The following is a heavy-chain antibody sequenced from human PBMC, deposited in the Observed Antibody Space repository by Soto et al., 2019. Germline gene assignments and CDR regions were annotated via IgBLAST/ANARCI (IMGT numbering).Heavy chain of an antibody. CDR2: IIPIFGTA. D-gene: IGHD3-16*01. Sequence: QVQLVQSGAEVKKPGSSVKVSCKASGGTFSSYAISWVRQAPGQGLEWMGGIIPIFGTANYAQKFQGRVKITADESTSTAYMELGSLRSEDTAVYYCASTFAGDYARYYFDYLGQGTLVTVSS. CDR1: GGTFSSYA. V-gene: IGHV1-69*12. J-gene: IGHJ4*02. CDR3: ASTFAGDYARYYFDY.